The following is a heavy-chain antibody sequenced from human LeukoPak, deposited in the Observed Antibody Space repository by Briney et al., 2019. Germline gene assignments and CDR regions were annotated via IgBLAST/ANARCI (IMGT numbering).Heavy chain of an antibody. CDR3: ARDNYYDRPYYFDY. J-gene: IGHJ4*02. V-gene: IGHV3-21*01. Sequence: GGSLRLSCAASGIAFSSYSLNWFRKAPGKGLEWVSSISSSSSYIYYADSVKGRFTVSRDNAKNALYLQMNSLRAEDTAVYYCARDNYYDRPYYFDYWGQGTLVTVSS. CDR2: ISSSSSYI. CDR1: GIAFSSYS. D-gene: IGHD3-22*01.